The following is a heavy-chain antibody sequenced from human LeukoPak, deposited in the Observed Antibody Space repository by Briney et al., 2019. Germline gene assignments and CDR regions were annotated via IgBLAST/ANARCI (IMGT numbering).Heavy chain of an antibody. CDR3: AKEGSSYSSGWPGDALDI. CDR1: GFTFSSYG. CDR2: ISYDGSNK. J-gene: IGHJ3*02. V-gene: IGHV3-30*18. Sequence: GRSLRLSCAASGFTFSSYGMHWVRQAPGKGLEWVAVISYDGSNKYYADSVKGRFTISRDNSKNTLYLQMNSLRAEDTAVYYCAKEGSSYSSGWPGDALDIWGQGTMVTVSS. D-gene: IGHD6-19*01.